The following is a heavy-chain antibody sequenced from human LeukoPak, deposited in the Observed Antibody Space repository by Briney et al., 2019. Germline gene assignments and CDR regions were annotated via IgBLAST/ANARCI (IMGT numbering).Heavy chain of an antibody. CDR1: GLTFGNYA. J-gene: IGHJ5*02. Sequence: PGRSLRLSCAVSGLTFGNYAMSWVRQAAGKELEWVALMSHVGNDKFYADFVKGRFTIARDNSMNTLCLEMNSLRAEDTAVYYCARNYFDTCGRLDLWGQGTLVTVSS. V-gene: IGHV3-30*04. CDR3: ARNYFDTCGRLDL. D-gene: IGHD3-22*01. CDR2: MSHVGNDK.